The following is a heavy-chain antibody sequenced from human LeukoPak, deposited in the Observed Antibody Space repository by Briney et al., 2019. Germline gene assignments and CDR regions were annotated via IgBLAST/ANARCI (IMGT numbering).Heavy chain of an antibody. CDR3: ARDRGYSYGAEGMDV. J-gene: IGHJ6*02. V-gene: IGHV3-21*01. CDR2: ISSSSSYI. Sequence: GGSLRLSCAASGFTFSSYSMNWVRQAPGKGLEWFSSISSSSSYIYYADSVKGRFTISRDNAKNSLYLQMNSLRAEDTAVYYCARDRGYSYGAEGMDVWGQGTTVTVSS. CDR1: GFTFSSYS. D-gene: IGHD5-18*01.